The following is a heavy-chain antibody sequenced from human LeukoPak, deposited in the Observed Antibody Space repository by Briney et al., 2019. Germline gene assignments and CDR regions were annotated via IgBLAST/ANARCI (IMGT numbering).Heavy chain of an antibody. J-gene: IGHJ4*02. Sequence: GGSLRLSCAASGFTFSSYWMSWVRQAPGKGLEWVANIKQDGSEKYYVDTVKGRFTISRDNVKNTVYLQMNTLTAEDTAVYYCWVPATAGEDDYWGQGTLVTVSS. CDR2: IKQDGSEK. CDR3: WVPATAGEDDY. V-gene: IGHV3-7*01. D-gene: IGHD3-16*01. CDR1: GFTFSSYW.